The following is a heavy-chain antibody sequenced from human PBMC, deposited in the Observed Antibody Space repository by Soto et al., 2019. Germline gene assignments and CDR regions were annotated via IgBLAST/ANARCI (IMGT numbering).Heavy chain of an antibody. J-gene: IGHJ4*02. Sequence: GGSLRLSCAASGFTFSDYYMSWIRQAPGKGLEWVSYISSSGSTIYYADSVKGRFAISRDNAKNSLYLQMNSLRAEDTAVYYCANFYDFWSGFFDYWGQGTLVTVSS. CDR3: ANFYDFWSGFFDY. V-gene: IGHV3-11*01. CDR1: GFTFSDYY. CDR2: ISSSGSTI. D-gene: IGHD3-3*01.